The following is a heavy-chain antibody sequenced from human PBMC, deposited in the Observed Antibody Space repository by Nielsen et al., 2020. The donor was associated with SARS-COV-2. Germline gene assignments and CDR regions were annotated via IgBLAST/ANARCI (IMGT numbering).Heavy chain of an antibody. V-gene: IGHV3-7*01. D-gene: IGHD6-19*01. CDR3: ASGIYSSGWFDYYYYGMDV. CDR2: IKQDGSEK. J-gene: IGHJ6*02. CDR1: GFTFSSYW. Sequence: GESLKISCAASGFTFSSYWMSWVRQAPGKGLEWVANIKQDGSEKYYVGSVKGRFTISRDNAKNSLYLQMNSLRAEDTAVYYCASGIYSSGWFDYYYYGMDVWGQGTTVTVSS.